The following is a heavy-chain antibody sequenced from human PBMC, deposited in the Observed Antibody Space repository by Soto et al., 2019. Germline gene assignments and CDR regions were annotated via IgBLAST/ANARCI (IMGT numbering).Heavy chain of an antibody. J-gene: IGHJ6*02. V-gene: IGHV1-18*01. CDR1: GYTFTSYG. Sequence: ASVKVSCKASGYTFTSYGISWVRQAPGQGLEWMGWISAYNGNTNYAQKLQGRVTMTTDTSTSTAYMELRSLSSDDTAVYYCARSGSGSYWNHYYGMDVWGQGTTVTVSS. CDR3: ARSGSGSYWNHYYGMDV. CDR2: ISAYNGNT. D-gene: IGHD3-10*01.